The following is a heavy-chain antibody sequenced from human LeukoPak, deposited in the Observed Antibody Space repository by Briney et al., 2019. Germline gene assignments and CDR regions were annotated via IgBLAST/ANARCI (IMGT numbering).Heavy chain of an antibody. CDR3: ARDGLRRPPTPYCGGDCPLDY. V-gene: IGHV3-48*03. J-gene: IGHJ4*02. CDR2: ISYNGRSI. CDR1: GFIFSTYE. D-gene: IGHD2-21*02. Sequence: GGSLRLSCAASGFIFSTYEMNWVRQAPGKGLEWLSYISYNGRSIYYADSVKGRFTISRDNAKNSLYLQMNSLRVEDTAMYYCARDGLRRPPTPYCGGDCPLDYWGQGTLVSVSS.